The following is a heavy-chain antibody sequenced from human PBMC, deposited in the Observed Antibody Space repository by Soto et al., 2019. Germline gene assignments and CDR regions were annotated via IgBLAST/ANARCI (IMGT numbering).Heavy chain of an antibody. CDR3: ARDRKGYFDY. V-gene: IGHV1-69*01. Sequence: QVQLVQSGAEVKKPGSSVKVSCKASGGTFSSYAISWVRQAPGQGLEWMGGSIPIFGTANYAQKFQGRVTITADESTSTAYMELSSLRAEYTAVYFCARDRKGYFDYWGQGTLVTVSS. CDR2: SIPIFGTA. J-gene: IGHJ4*02. CDR1: GGTFSSYA.